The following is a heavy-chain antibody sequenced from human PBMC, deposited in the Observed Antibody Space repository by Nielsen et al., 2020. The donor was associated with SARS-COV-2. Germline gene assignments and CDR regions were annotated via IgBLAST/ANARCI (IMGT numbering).Heavy chain of an antibody. D-gene: IGHD6-19*01. CDR3: ARGGYSSGWYPYPHYMDV. CDR2: IWYDGSNK. V-gene: IGHV3-33*01. J-gene: IGHJ6*03. Sequence: GESLKISCAASGFTFSSYGMHWVRQAPGKGLEWVAVIWYDGSNKYYADSVKGRFTISRDNSKNTLYLQMNSLRAEDTAVYYCARGGYSSGWYPYPHYMDVWGKGTTVTVSS. CDR1: GFTFSSYG.